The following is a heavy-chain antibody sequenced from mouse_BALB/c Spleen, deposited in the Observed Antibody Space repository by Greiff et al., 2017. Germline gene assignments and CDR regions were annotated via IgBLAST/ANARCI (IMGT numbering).Heavy chain of an antibody. CDR3: ARDERYFDY. Sequence: EVHLVESGGGLVQPGGSLRLSCATSGFTFSDFYMEWVRQPPGKRLEWIAASRNKANDYTTEYSASVKGRFIVSRDTSQSILYLQMNTLRAEDSATYYCARDERYFDYWGQGTTLTVSS. CDR1: GFTFSDFY. V-gene: IGHV7-1*02. J-gene: IGHJ2*01. CDR2: SRNKANDYTT.